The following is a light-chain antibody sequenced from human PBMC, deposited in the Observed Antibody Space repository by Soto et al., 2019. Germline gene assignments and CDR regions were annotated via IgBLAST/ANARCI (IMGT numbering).Light chain of an antibody. J-gene: IGKJ4*01. Sequence: EVVLTQSPATLSLSPGDRATLSCRASQSVNNFLAWYQQKPGQTPRLLIYDASKRATGIPGRFSGSGSGTDFTLTISSLEPGDFAVYYCQQRSNWPPALSFGGGTKVDIK. CDR2: DAS. CDR3: QQRSNWPPALS. CDR1: QSVNNF. V-gene: IGKV3-11*01.